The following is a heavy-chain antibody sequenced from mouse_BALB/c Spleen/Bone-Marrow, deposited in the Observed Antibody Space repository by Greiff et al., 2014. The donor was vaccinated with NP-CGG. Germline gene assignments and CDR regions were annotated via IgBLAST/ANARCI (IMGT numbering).Heavy chain of an antibody. CDR2: INPYNDGT. V-gene: IGHV1-14*01. CDR3: ARPRQLGLPYTFDY. J-gene: IGHJ2*01. CDR1: GYTFTSYV. D-gene: IGHD3-2*01. Sequence: VQLQQPGPELVKPGASVKMSCKASGYTFTSYVMHWVKQKPGQGLEWIGYINPYNDGTKYNEKFKGKATLTSDKSSSTAYMELSSLTSEDSAVYYCARPRQLGLPYTFDYRGQGTTLTVSS.